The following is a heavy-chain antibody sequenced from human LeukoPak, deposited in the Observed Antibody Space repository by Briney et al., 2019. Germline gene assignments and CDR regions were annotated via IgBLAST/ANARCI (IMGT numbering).Heavy chain of an antibody. D-gene: IGHD6-25*01. CDR2: IYYSGST. V-gene: IGHV4-59*01. Sequence: SETLSLTCTVSGGSISNYYWSWIRQPAGKGLEWIGCIYYSGSTNYNPSLKSRVTISVDTSKNQFSLKLSSMTAADTAMYYCARRGARSSGWLFDYWGQGTLVTVSS. J-gene: IGHJ4*02. CDR3: ARRGARSSGWLFDY. CDR1: GGSISNYY.